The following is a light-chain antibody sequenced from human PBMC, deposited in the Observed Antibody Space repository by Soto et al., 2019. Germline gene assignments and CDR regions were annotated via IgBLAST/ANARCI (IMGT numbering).Light chain of an antibody. CDR1: QTISNW. CDR2: QVS. V-gene: IGKV1-5*03. CDR3: QQNNSYSWT. Sequence: DIQMTQSPSILSASVGDRVTITCRVSQTISNWVAWYQQKPGKPPKVLIFQVSTLESGVPSRFSGSGSGTEFTLTINSLQPDDFATYYCQQNNSYSWTFGQGTKVEIK. J-gene: IGKJ1*01.